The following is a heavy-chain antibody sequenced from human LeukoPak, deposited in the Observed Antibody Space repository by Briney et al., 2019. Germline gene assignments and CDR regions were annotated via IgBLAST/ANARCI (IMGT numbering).Heavy chain of an antibody. D-gene: IGHD3-22*01. CDR2: INPDSGDT. J-gene: IGHJ4*02. CDR3: ASYYYDSSDKGPFDY. V-gene: IGHV1-2*02. CDR1: GYTFNAYY. Sequence: ASVKVSCKASGYTFNAYYFHWVRQAPGQGLEWMGWINPDSGDTNYAQKFQGRVTMTRDTSISTAYMELSRLRSDDTAVYYCASYYYDSSDKGPFDYWGQGTLVTVSS.